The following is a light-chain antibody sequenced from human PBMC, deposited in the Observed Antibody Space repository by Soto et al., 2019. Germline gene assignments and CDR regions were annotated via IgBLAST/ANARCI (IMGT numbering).Light chain of an antibody. CDR2: AAS. J-gene: IGKJ4*01. Sequence: AIQLTQSPSSLSASVGDRVTITCRASQGIRNDLGWYQQKPGKAPKLLIYAASSLPSGVPSRFSGSGSGTDFTLTINSLQPEDFATYYCLHDYNSPLTFGGGTKVDIK. CDR1: QGIRND. CDR3: LHDYNSPLT. V-gene: IGKV1-6*01.